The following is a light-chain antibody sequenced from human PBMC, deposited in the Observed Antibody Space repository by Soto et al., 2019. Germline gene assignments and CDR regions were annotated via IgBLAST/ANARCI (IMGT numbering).Light chain of an antibody. CDR2: EVS. CDR3: SSYAGSNNLV. J-gene: IGLJ1*01. CDR1: MSDVGGYNY. V-gene: IGLV2-8*01. Sequence: LTQPPSAPGSPGRSLTISCTGTMSDVGGYNYVSWYQQHPGKAPKLMIYEVSKRPSGVPARFSGSKSGNAASPTVSGLQAEDEADYYCSSYAGSNNLVFGTGTKVTVL.